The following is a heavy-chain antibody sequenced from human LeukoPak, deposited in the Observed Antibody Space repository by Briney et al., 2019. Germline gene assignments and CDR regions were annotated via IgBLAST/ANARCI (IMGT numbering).Heavy chain of an antibody. J-gene: IGHJ4*02. CDR3: ARAGYYRFDY. D-gene: IGHD3-10*01. Sequence: GGSLRLSCAASGFTFSSSWMHWVRQVPGKGLEWVSRMNSDGSFTNYADSVKGRFTISRDNAKNTLYLQMNSLRAEDTAVYYCARAGYYRFDYWGQGSLVTVSS. V-gene: IGHV3-74*01. CDR1: GFTFSSSW. CDR2: MNSDGSFT.